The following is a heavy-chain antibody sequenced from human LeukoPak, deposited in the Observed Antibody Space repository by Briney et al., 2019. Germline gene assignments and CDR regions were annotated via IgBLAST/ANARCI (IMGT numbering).Heavy chain of an antibody. CDR1: GYTFTSYY. V-gene: IGHV1-46*01. CDR3: ARYRRRYYDSSGYYNYGMDV. J-gene: IGHJ6*02. D-gene: IGHD3-22*01. CDR2: INPSGGST. Sequence: ASVKVSCKASGYTFTSYYMHWVRQAPEQGLEWMGIINPSGGSTSYAQKFQGRVTMTRDTSTSTVYMELSSLRSEDTAVYYCARYRRRYYDSSGYYNYGMDVWGQGTTVTVSS.